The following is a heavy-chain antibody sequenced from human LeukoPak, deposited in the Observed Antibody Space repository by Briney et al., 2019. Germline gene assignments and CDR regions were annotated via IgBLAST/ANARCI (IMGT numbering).Heavy chain of an antibody. CDR2: ISSSGSTR. D-gene: IGHD3-9*01. V-gene: IGHV3-48*03. CDR1: GFTFSSYE. Sequence: GGSLXXSCAASGFTFSSYEMNWVRQAPGKGVEGVSYISSSGSTRYYADSVKGRFTISRDNAKNSLYMQINRLRAEDTAVYYCARALQYYDILTGYYDYYYYYMDVWGKGTTVTVSS. CDR3: ARALQYYDILTGYYDYYYYYMDV. J-gene: IGHJ6*03.